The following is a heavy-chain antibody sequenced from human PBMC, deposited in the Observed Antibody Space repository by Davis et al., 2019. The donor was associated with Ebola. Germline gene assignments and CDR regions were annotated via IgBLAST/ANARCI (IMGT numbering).Heavy chain of an antibody. Sequence: GESLKISCAASAFSFSSYSMNWVRQAPGKGLEWVSYISTSSSPIYYADSVKGRFTISRDNAKNSLYLQMNSLRDEDTAVYYCARDQGAIVARPSAFDMWGQGTMVTVSS. J-gene: IGHJ3*02. V-gene: IGHV3-48*02. D-gene: IGHD6-6*01. CDR2: ISTSSSPI. CDR1: AFSFSSYS. CDR3: ARDQGAIVARPSAFDM.